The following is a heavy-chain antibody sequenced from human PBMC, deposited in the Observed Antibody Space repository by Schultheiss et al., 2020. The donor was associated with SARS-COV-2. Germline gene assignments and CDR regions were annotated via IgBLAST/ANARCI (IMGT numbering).Heavy chain of an antibody. Sequence: GESLKISCAASGFTFFTYGMHWVRQAPGKGLEWVAVISYDGSNKYYADSVKGRFTISRDNSQNTLYLQMNSLRAEDTAVYYCTNAHLCSGDRCYFFDYWGQGTLVTVSS. CDR3: TNAHLCSGDRCYFFDY. V-gene: IGHV3-30*18. CDR1: GFTFFTYG. CDR2: ISYDGSNK. D-gene: IGHD2-15*01. J-gene: IGHJ4*02.